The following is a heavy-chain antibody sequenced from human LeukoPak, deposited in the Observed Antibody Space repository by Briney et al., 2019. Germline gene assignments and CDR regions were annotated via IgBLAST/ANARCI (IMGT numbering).Heavy chain of an antibody. V-gene: IGHV3-9*01. CDR1: GFTFDDYA. J-gene: IGHJ4*02. Sequence: GGSLRLSCAAPGFTFDDYAMHWVRQAPGKGLEWVSGISWNSGSIGYADSVKGRFTISRDNAKNSLYLQMNSLRAEDTALYYCAKAYYDILTGHFDYWGQGTLVTVSS. CDR2: ISWNSGSI. D-gene: IGHD3-9*01. CDR3: AKAYYDILTGHFDY.